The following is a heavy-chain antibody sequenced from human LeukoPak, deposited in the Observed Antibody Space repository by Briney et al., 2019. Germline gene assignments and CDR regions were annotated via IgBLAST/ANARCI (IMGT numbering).Heavy chain of an antibody. CDR2: ISTSSSYI. CDR1: GXTFSNYS. Sequence: GGSLRLSCAASGXTFSNYSMNWVRQAPGKGLEWVSSISTSSSYIYYADSVKGRFTISRNNPKNSLYLQMNSLRAEDTAVYYCARNRGDPSYFDYWGQGTLVTVSS. CDR3: ARNRGDPSYFDY. V-gene: IGHV3-21*01. J-gene: IGHJ4*02. D-gene: IGHD4-17*01.